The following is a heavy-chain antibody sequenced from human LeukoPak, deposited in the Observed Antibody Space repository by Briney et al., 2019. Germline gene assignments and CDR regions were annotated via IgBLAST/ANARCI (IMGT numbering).Heavy chain of an antibody. D-gene: IGHD5-24*01. J-gene: IGHJ5*02. V-gene: IGHV1-46*01. CDR1: GYSFTGYW. Sequence: GASVKVSCKAFGYSFTGYWMHWVRHAPGQGPEWMGVISPSGSSTIYAQKFKGRVTLTRDMSTSTDYLELSSLRSEDTAVYYCARDNSVRDEAWWFNPWGQGTLVTVSS. CDR2: ISPSGSST. CDR3: ARDNSVRDEAWWFNP.